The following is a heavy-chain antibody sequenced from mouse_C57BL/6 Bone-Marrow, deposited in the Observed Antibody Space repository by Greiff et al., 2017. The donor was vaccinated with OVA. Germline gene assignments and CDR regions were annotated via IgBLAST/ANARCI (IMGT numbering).Heavy chain of an antibody. J-gene: IGHJ4*01. CDR2: INYDGSST. D-gene: IGHD4-1*01. CDR1: GFTFSDYY. Sequence: EVQRVESEGGLVQPGSSMKLSCTASGFTFSDYYMAWVRQVPEKGLEWVANINYDGSSTYYLDSLKSRFIISRDNAKNILYLQMSSLKSEDTATYYCARANWDYAMDYWGQGTSVTVSS. CDR3: ARANWDYAMDY. V-gene: IGHV5-16*01.